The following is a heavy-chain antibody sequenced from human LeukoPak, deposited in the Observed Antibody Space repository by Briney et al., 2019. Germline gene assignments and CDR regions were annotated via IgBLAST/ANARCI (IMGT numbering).Heavy chain of an antibody. Sequence: AASVKVSCKASGYTFTGYYMHWVRQAPGQGLEWMGWINPNSGGTNYAQKFQGRVTMTRDTSISTAYMELSRLRSDDTAVYYCARPRPTGYCSGGSCPYYFDYWGQGTLVTVSS. V-gene: IGHV1-2*02. CDR2: INPNSGGT. CDR3: ARPRPTGYCSGGSCPYYFDY. J-gene: IGHJ4*02. CDR1: GYTFTGYY. D-gene: IGHD2-15*01.